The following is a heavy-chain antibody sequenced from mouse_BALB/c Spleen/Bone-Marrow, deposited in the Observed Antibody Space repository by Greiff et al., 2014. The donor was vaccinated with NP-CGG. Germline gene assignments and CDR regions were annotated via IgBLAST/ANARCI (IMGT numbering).Heavy chain of an antibody. CDR2: IIPYNGGT. CDR1: GYSFTGYY. V-gene: IGHV1S30*01. CDR3: ARQLYGNYAY. Sequence: EVKLMESGPELVKPGPSVKISCKASGYSFTGYYMHWVKQSHGKSLEWIGEIIPYNGGTSYNQKFKGKATLTVDTSSTTAFMELHSLTSEDSLVYYCARQLYGNYAYWGQGTLVTVSA. J-gene: IGHJ3*01. D-gene: IGHD2-10*02.